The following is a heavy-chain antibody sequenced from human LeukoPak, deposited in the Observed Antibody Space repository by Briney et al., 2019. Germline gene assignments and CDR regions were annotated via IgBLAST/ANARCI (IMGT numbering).Heavy chain of an antibody. CDR3: AKEGGGSGSYSVDY. CDR1: GFTFDDYA. Sequence: SLRLSCAASGFTFDDYAMHWVRQAPGKGLEWVSGISWNSGSIGYADSVKGRFAISRDNAKNSLYLQMNSLRAEDTALYYCAKEGGGSGSYSVDYWGQGTPVTVSS. D-gene: IGHD3-10*01. V-gene: IGHV3-9*01. CDR2: ISWNSGSI. J-gene: IGHJ4*02.